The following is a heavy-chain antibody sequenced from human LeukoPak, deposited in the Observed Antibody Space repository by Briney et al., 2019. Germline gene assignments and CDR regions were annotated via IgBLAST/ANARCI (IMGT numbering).Heavy chain of an antibody. CDR1: GGSISSSSYY. CDR2: IYYSGST. CDR3: ARLDYDILTGYYDY. J-gene: IGHJ4*02. V-gene: IGHV4-39*01. D-gene: IGHD3-9*01. Sequence: SETLSLTCTVSGGSISSSSYYWGWIRQPPGKGLEWIGSIYYSGSTYYNPSLKSRVTISVDTSKNQFSLKLSSETAADTAVYYCARLDYDILTGYYDYWGQGTLVTVSS.